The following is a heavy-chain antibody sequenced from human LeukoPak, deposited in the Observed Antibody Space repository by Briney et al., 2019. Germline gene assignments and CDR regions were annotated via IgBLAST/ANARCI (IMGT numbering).Heavy chain of an antibody. V-gene: IGHV4-61*02. J-gene: IGHJ6*02. CDR1: GGSISSGRYY. CDR3: AREGGTTVTTLDYYYYYGMDV. CDR2: IYTSGST. D-gene: IGHD4-17*01. Sequence: PSQTLSLTCTVSGGSISSGRYYWSWIRQPAGKGLEWIGRIYTSGSTNYNPSLKSRITISVDTSKNQFSLKLSPVTAADTAVYYCAREGGTTVTTLDYYYYYGMDVWGQGTTVTVSS.